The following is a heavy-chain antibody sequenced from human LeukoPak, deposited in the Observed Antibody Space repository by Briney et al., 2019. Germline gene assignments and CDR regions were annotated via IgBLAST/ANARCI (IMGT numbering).Heavy chain of an antibody. D-gene: IGHD6-25*01. CDR3: ARERGHLDY. CDR2: ISGSGGST. CDR1: GSTFNIYA. V-gene: IGHV3-23*01. J-gene: IGHJ4*02. Sequence: PGGSLRLSCAASGSTFNIYAMSWVRQAPGKGLQWVSDISGSGGSTNYADSVKGRFTISRDNSKNTLYLQMNSLRAEDTAVYYCARERGHLDYWGQGTLVTVSS.